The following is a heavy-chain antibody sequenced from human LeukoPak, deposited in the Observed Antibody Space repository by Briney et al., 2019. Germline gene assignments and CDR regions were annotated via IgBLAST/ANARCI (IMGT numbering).Heavy chain of an antibody. J-gene: IGHJ4*02. CDR2: ISNSGNTI. CDR1: GFMFSDYY. D-gene: IGHD3-3*02. Sequence: GGSLRLSCAAYGFMFSDYYMIWIRQAPGKGREWVSYISNSGNTIYYADSVKGRFTISRDNAKNSLYLQMNSLRAEDTAMYYCARRSTIFGVVIYFDYWGQGTLVTVSS. V-gene: IGHV3-11*04. CDR3: ARRSTIFGVVIYFDY.